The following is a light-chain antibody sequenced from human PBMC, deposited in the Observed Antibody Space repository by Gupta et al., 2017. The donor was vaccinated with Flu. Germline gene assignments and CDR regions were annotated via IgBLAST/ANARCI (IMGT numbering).Light chain of an antibody. CDR2: NFN. CDR1: SSNIGSNT. CDR3: AVWDDSLNIWV. V-gene: IGLV1-44*01. J-gene: IGLJ3*02. Sequence: SVLTQPPSPSGTPGQRGTMSFSGSSSNIGSNTVNWYHHLPGMAPKLLIYNFNQRPSGVPDRFSGSRSGTSASLAISGLQSEDDGDYYCAVWDDSLNIWVFGGGTKLTAL.